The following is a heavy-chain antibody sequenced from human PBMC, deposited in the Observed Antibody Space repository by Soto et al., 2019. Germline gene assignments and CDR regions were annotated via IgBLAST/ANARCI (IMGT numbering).Heavy chain of an antibody. CDR2: ISYDGTSD. J-gene: IGHJ4*02. V-gene: IGHV3-30-3*01. CDR1: GFAFSVYA. CDR3: VSELGPRDFDY. D-gene: IGHD1-26*01. Sequence: QVQLVESGGGVVQPGRSLRLSCAASGFAFSVYAMHWVRQAPGKGLEWVAVISYDGTSDYYVDSVKGRFTISRDNSKNTLYLQMNSLRPEDTAVYYCVSELGPRDFDYGGQGTLVTVSS.